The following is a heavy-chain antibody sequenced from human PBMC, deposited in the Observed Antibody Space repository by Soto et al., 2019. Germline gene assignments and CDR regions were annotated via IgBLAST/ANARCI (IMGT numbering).Heavy chain of an antibody. CDR3: ERDIGFGELSVGMDV. CDR1: GFTFSSYS. D-gene: IGHD3-10*01. J-gene: IGHJ6*02. V-gene: IGHV3-21*01. CDR2: TSSSSSYI. Sequence: TGGSLRLSCAASGFTFSSYSMNWVRQAPGKGLEWVSSTSSSSSYIYYADSVKGRFTISRDNAKNSLYLQMNSLRAEDTAVYYCERDIGFGELSVGMDVWGQGTTVTVSS.